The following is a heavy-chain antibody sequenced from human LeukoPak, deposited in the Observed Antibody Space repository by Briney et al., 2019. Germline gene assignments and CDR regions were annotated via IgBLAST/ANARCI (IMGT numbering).Heavy chain of an antibody. CDR3: TRMTTGHDH. D-gene: IGHD4-17*01. CDR2: INHSGYT. CDR1: GVSFNNYY. J-gene: IGHJ5*02. V-gene: IGHV4-34*01. Sequence: PSETLSLTCAVSGVSFNNYYWIWVRQTPGKGLEWIGEINHSGYTNDSPSLKSRVTLSIDTSRKQFSLNLRSVTVADTGIYYCTRMTTGHDHWGQGTLVIVSS.